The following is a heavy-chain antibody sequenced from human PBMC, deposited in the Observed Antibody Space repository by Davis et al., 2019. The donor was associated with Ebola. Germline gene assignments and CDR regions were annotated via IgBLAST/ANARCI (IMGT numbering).Heavy chain of an antibody. D-gene: IGHD5-18*01. CDR2: TFSGGAS. CDR1: GFTVSRDY. J-gene: IGHJ5*02. V-gene: IGHV3-53*01. CDR3: ARGGYDDGSLEH. Sequence: GGSLRLSCADSGFTVSRDYMSWVRQAPGKGLEWVSLTFSGGASNYAASVKGRFTVSRDNVNNLLYLQMNSLRVDDTAIYYCARGGYDDGSLEHWGQGTLVTVSS.